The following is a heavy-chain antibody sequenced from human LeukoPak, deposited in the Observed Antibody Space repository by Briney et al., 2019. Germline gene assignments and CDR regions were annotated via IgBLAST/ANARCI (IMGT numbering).Heavy chain of an antibody. J-gene: IGHJ5*02. Sequence: GGSLRLSCAASGFTFSNAWMSWVRQAPGKGLEWVGRIKSKTDGGTTDYAAPVKGRFTISRDDSKNTLYPQMNSLKTEDTAVYYCTTEGLDWNYPPFDPWGQGTLVTVSS. CDR3: TTEGLDWNYPPFDP. D-gene: IGHD1-7*01. CDR2: IKSKTDGGTT. V-gene: IGHV3-15*01. CDR1: GFTFSNAW.